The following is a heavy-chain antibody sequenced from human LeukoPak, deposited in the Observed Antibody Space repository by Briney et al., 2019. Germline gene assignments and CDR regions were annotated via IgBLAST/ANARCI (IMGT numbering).Heavy chain of an antibody. CDR1: GFTFSSYG. CDR3: AKDDNYYDSSGYRDDAFDI. V-gene: IGHV3-33*06. CDR2: IWYDGSNK. D-gene: IGHD3-22*01. J-gene: IGHJ3*02. Sequence: GGSLRLSWAASGFTFSSYGMHWVRQAPGKGLEWVAVIWYDGSNKYYADSVKGRFTISRDNSKHTLYLQMNSLRAEDTAVYYCAKDDNYYDSSGYRDDAFDIWGQGTMVTVSS.